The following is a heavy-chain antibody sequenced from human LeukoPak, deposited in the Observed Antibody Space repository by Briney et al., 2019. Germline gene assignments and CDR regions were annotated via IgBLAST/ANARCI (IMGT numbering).Heavy chain of an antibody. CDR2: ISGSGGST. CDR1: GFTFSSYA. V-gene: IGHV3-23*01. Sequence: GGSLRLSCAASGFTFSSYAMSWVRQAPGKGLEWVSAISGSGGSTYYADSVKGRFTISRDNSENTLYLQMNSLRAEDTAVYYCAKVTHYDFWSGSDFDYWGQGTLVTVSS. J-gene: IGHJ4*02. D-gene: IGHD3-3*01. CDR3: AKVTHYDFWSGSDFDY.